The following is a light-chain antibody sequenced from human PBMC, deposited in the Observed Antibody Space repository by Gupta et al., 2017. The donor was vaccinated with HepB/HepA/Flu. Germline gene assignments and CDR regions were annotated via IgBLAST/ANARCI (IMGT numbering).Light chain of an antibody. V-gene: IGKV1-39*01. CDR1: QTISAY. J-gene: IGKJ3*01. CDR3: QQSYRTPFT. CDR2: DAS. Sequence: DIQMTQSPSSLSASVGDRVTVTCRASQTISAYLNWCQQKPGKAPKVLIYDASNLESGVPLRFRGSGSGTDFTLTITNLQPEDFATDFCQQSYRTPFTFGPGTKVDIQ.